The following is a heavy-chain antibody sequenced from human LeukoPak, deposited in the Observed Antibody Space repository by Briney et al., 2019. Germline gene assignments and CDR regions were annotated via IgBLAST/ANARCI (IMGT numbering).Heavy chain of an antibody. CDR2: IFYSGRT. CDR3: ARYGVPYYYYYMDV. J-gene: IGHJ6*03. Sequence: PSETLSLTCTVSGGSISGYYWSWIRQPPGKGLQWIGYIFYSGRTNYNPSLKSRVTISVDTFKKQISLNLSSVTAADTATYYCARYGVPYYYYYMDVRGKGTTVTVSS. CDR1: GGSISGYY. V-gene: IGHV4-59*01. D-gene: IGHD4-17*01.